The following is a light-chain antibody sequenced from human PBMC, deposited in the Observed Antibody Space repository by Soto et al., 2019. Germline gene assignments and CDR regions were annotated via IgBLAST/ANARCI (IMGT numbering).Light chain of an antibody. J-gene: IGLJ2*01. V-gene: IGLV4-69*01. CDR2: LSSDGSH. Sequence: VLTQSPSASASLGASVQLTCTLSSGHSSYAIAWHQQQPEKGPRYLMKLSSDGSHSKGDGIPDRFSGSSSRAERYLTISSLQSEDEADYYCQTWDTGARVVFGGGTKLTVL. CDR3: QTWDTGARVV. CDR1: SGHSSYA.